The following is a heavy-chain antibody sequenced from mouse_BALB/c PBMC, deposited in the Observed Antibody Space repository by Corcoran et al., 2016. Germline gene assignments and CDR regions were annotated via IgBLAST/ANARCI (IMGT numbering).Heavy chain of an antibody. D-gene: IGHD1-1*01. CDR2: INTYTGEP. CDR3: ARHYGSSYWYFDV. CDR1: GYTFTNYG. J-gene: IGHJ1*01. Sequence: QIQLVQSGPELKKPGETVKISCKASGYTFTNYGMNWVKQAPGKGLKWMGWINTYTGEPTYADDFKGRFAFSLETSASTAYLQINNLKNEDMATYFCARHYGSSYWYFDVWGAGTTVTVSS. V-gene: IGHV9-1*02.